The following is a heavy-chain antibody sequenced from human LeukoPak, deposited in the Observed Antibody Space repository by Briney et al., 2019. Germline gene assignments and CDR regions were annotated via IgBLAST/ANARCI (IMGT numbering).Heavy chain of an antibody. J-gene: IGHJ3*02. CDR2: IYSYGFT. CDR1: GFTVSNSY. V-gene: IGHV3-53*01. D-gene: IGHD3-16*01. CDR3: YGIRLGDGFQI. Sequence: GGSLRLSCAASGFTVSNSYMGWVCQAPGKGLEWVSVIYSYGFTSYADSVKGRFTISRDNSKNTLYLQMNSLRAEDTAVYYCYGIRLGDGFQIWGQRTMVIVSS.